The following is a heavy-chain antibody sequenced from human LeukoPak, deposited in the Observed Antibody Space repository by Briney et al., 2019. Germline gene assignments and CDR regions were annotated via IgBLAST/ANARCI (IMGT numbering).Heavy chain of an antibody. CDR1: GFTFSSYW. D-gene: IGHD3-22*01. CDR3: ARLAYYYDSSGYYAY. CDR2: INTDGSST. V-gene: IGHV3-74*01. Sequence: PGGSLRLSCAASGFTFSSYWMHWVRQAPGKGLVWVSRINTDGSSTSYADSVKGRFTISRDNAKNTLYLQMNSLRAEDTAVYYCARLAYYYDSSGYYAYWGQGTLVTVS. J-gene: IGHJ4*02.